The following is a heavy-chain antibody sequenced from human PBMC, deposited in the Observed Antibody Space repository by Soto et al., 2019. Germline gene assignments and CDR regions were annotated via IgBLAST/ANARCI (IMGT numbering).Heavy chain of an antibody. D-gene: IGHD2-2*01. CDR3: AREDFGSCSSTTCLIWFDT. CDR1: GASITSYY. V-gene: IGHV4-59*01. CDR2: IYHSGSP. Sequence: QVLLQESRPGLVKPSETLSLTCSVSGASITSYYWSWIRQPPGKGLEWIGYIYHSGSPSYNPSLKSRVTISVDTSKNQLSLRLVSVTAADTALYFCAREDFGSCSSTTCLIWFDTWGQGTLVTVSS. J-gene: IGHJ5*02.